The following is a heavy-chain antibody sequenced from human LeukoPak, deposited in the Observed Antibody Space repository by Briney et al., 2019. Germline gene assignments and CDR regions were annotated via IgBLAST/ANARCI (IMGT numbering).Heavy chain of an antibody. Sequence: ASVKVSCKASGGTFSSYAISWVRQAPGQGLEWMGWINPNSGGTNYAQKFQGRVTMTRDTSISTTYMELSRLRSDDTAVYYCARDPSSTSLITMVRGVITKTLFYFDYWGQGTLVTVSS. CDR2: INPNSGGT. D-gene: IGHD3-10*01. CDR1: GGTFSSYA. V-gene: IGHV1-2*02. J-gene: IGHJ4*02. CDR3: ARDPSSTSLITMVRGVITKTLFYFDY.